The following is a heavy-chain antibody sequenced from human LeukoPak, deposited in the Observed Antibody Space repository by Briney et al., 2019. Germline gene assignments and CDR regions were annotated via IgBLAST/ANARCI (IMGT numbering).Heavy chain of an antibody. Sequence: PGGFLRLSCAASGFTFSNYGLHWVRQAPGKGLEWVAVIWPDGSNKYYAGSVKGRFTISRDNSKNTLYLLMNSLRAEDTAVYYCASEAVAGTLASEHFQHWGQGTLVTVAS. J-gene: IGHJ1*01. CDR3: ASEAVAGTLASEHFQH. D-gene: IGHD6-19*01. V-gene: IGHV3-33*01. CDR1: GFTFSNYG. CDR2: IWPDGSNK.